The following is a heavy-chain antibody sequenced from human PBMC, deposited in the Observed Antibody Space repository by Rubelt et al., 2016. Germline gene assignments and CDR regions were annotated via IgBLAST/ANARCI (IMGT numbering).Heavy chain of an antibody. CDR3: ARFALPAVTTAYYYYALDV. J-gene: IGHJ6*02. D-gene: IGHD4-17*01. CDR1: GYPFATYA. V-gene: IGHV1-3*01. Sequence: QVQLVQSGAEVKRPGASVKVSCKASGYPFATYAMHWVRQAPGQRLEWMGWIDAGNGDTKYSINLQGRVTFTRETAASTADMELSSLRSEDSAVYYCARFALPAVTTAYYYYALDVWGQGTTVTVSS. CDR2: IDAGNGDT.